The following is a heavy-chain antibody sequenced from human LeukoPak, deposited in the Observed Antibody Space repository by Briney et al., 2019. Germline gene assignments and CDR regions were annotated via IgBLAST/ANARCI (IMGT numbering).Heavy chain of an antibody. D-gene: IGHD3-16*02. CDR2: IYHSGST. V-gene: IGHV4-38-2*02. CDR1: SYSISSGYY. CDR3: ARLFVGPAGNWFDP. Sequence: SETLSLTCTVSSYSISSGYYWGWIRQPPGKGLEWIGSIYHSGSTYYNPSLKSRVTISVDTSKNQFSLKLSSVTAADTAVYYCARLFVGPAGNWFDPWGQGTLVTVSS. J-gene: IGHJ5*02.